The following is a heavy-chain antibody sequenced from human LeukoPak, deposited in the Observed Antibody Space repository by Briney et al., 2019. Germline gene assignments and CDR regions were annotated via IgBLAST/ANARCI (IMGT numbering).Heavy chain of an antibody. D-gene: IGHD3-3*01. Sequence: PGGSLRLSCAASGFTFSNAWMSWVRQAPGKGLEWVGRIKSKTDGGTTDYAAPVKGRFTISRDDSKNTLYLQMNSLKTEDTAVYYCTTDRPVLRFLEWFPTDYNWGQGTLVTVSS. CDR1: GFTFSNAW. CDR3: TTDRPVLRFLEWFPTDYN. V-gene: IGHV3-15*01. J-gene: IGHJ4*02. CDR2: IKSKTDGGTT.